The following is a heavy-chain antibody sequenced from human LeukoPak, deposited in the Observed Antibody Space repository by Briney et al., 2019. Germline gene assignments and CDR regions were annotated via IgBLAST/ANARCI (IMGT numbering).Heavy chain of an antibody. V-gene: IGHV4-59*01. Sequence: SETLSLTCTVSGGSISSYYWSWIRQPPGKGLEWIGYMYYSGSTNYNPSLKSRVTISVDTSKNQFSLKLSSVTAADTAVYYCARARYGSGMYYFDYWGQGTLVTVSS. J-gene: IGHJ4*02. CDR1: GGSISSYY. CDR3: ARARYGSGMYYFDY. CDR2: MYYSGST. D-gene: IGHD3-10*01.